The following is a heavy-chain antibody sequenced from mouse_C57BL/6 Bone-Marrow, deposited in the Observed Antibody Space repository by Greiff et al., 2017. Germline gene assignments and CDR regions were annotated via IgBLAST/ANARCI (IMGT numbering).Heavy chain of an antibody. CDR3: ARSDSSVFAY. V-gene: IGHV1-82*01. CDR1: GYAFSSSW. Sequence: VKLQQSGPELVKPGASVKISCKASGYAFSSSWMNWVKQRPGKGLEWIGRIYPGDGDTNYNGKFKGKATLTADKSSSTAYMQLSSLTSEDSAVYFCARSDSSVFAYWGQGTLVTVSA. CDR2: IYPGDGDT. J-gene: IGHJ3*01. D-gene: IGHD3-2*02.